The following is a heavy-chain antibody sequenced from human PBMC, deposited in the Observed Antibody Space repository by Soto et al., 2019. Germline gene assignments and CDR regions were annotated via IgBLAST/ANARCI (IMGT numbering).Heavy chain of an antibody. J-gene: IGHJ4*02. D-gene: IGHD3-10*01. CDR1: RGTFSYNT. V-gene: IGHV1-69*02. CDR3: ATNYGSGSTHFDY. Sequence: QVQLVQSGAEVKKPGSSVKVSCTASRGTFSYNTISWVRQAPGQGLEWMGRVIPMVGMSSYAQKFQGRLTITADKSTSTVYRVLNSLRPEDTAGYYCATNYGSGSTHFDYWGQGTLVTVSS. CDR2: VIPMVGMS.